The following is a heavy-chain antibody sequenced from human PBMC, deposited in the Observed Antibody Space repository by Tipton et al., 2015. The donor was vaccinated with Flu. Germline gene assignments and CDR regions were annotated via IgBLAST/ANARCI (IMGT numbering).Heavy chain of an antibody. V-gene: IGHV4-31*03. CDR1: GGPITSGADY. CDR3: ARRDFSNYVSEPKNWFDP. Sequence: TLSLTCTVSGGPITSGADYWSWIRQHPGKGLEWIGHIYYIGTTNYNPSPKSRVTISMDTSKNQFSLKLSSMTAADTAVYYCARRDFSNYVSEPKNWFDPWGQGTLVTVSS. CDR2: IYYIGTT. J-gene: IGHJ5*02. D-gene: IGHD4-11*01.